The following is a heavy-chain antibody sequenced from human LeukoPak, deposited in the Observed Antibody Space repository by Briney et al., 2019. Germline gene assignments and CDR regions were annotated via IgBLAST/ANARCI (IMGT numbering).Heavy chain of an antibody. Sequence: TGGSLRLSCAASGFTVGSSYMGWVRQAPGKGLEWVSVIYSGGSTYYADSMKGRFTLSRDNSKNTLCLQMNSLRAEDTAVYYCARLSGSYYEADYWGQGTLVTVSS. CDR2: IYSGGST. D-gene: IGHD1-26*01. CDR1: GFTVGSSY. CDR3: ARLSGSYYEADY. V-gene: IGHV3-53*01. J-gene: IGHJ4*02.